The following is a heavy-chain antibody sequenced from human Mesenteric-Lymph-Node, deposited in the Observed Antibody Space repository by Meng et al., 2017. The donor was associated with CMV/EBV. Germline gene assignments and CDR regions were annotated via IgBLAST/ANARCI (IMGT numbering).Heavy chain of an antibody. CDR2: INHSGST. J-gene: IGHJ4*02. Sequence: QGQLQQRGAGLLKPSETLSLTCAVYGGSFSGYYWSWIRQPPGKGLEWIGEINHSGSTNYNPSLKSRVTISVDTSKNQFSLKLSSVTAADTAVYYCARHQRWLKSEGGFNCWGQGTLVTVSS. D-gene: IGHD4-23*01. CDR1: GGSFSGYY. V-gene: IGHV4-34*01. CDR3: ARHQRWLKSEGGFNC.